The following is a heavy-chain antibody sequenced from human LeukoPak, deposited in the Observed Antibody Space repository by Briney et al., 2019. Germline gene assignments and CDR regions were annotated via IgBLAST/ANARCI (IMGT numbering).Heavy chain of an antibody. CDR2: ISSSTSYT. V-gene: IGHV3-11*05. D-gene: IGHD6-13*01. CDR1: GFTFRDYY. Sequence: GGSLRLSCAASGFTFRDYYMSWIRQAPGKGLEWVSYISSSTSYTNYADSVKGRFTISRDNAKNSLYLQMNSLRAEDTAVYYCARGIAAAGTRNWFDPWGQGTLVTVSS. J-gene: IGHJ5*02. CDR3: ARGIAAAGTRNWFDP.